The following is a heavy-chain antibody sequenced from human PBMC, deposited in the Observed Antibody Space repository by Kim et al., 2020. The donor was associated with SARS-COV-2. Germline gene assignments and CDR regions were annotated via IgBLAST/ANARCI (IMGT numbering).Heavy chain of an antibody. CDR3: ARNSGGYYAN. CDR2: TI. V-gene: IGHV3-48*02. Sequence: TIYYADSVKGRFTISRDNAKNSLYLQMNSLRDEDTAVYYCARNSGGYYANWGQGTLVTVSS. J-gene: IGHJ4*02. D-gene: IGHD3-10*01.